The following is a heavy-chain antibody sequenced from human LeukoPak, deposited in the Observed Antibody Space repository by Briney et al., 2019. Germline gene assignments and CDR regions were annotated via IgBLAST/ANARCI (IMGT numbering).Heavy chain of an antibody. D-gene: IGHD6-13*01. CDR2: IWYDGSNK. V-gene: IGHV3-33*06. CDR3: AKGGEYSSSPLTFWYYMDV. CDR1: GFTFSSYG. J-gene: IGHJ6*03. Sequence: PGGSLRLSCAASGFTFSSYGMHWVRQAPGKGLEWVAVIWYDGSNKYYADSVKGRFTISRDNSKNTLYLQMNSLRAEDTAVYYCAKGGEYSSSPLTFWYYMDVWGKGTTVTVSS.